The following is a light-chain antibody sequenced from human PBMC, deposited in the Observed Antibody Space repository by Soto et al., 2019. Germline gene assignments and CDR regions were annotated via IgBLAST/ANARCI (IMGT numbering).Light chain of an antibody. CDR1: SSNVRSNT. Sequence: QSVLTQPPSASGTPGQRVTISCSGSSSNVRSNTVNWYQHLPGTAPKLLIYSNNLRPSGVPDRFSGSKSGTSASLAISGLQSEDESDYYCAACDDSLNGVVFGGGTKLTVL. CDR3: AACDDSLNGVV. J-gene: IGLJ2*01. CDR2: SNN. V-gene: IGLV1-44*01.